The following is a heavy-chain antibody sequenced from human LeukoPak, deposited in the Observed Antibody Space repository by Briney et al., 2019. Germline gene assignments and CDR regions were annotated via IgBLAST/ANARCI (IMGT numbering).Heavy chain of an antibody. CDR2: ISVSGGGT. Sequence: PGGSLRLSCAASGFTLSSYGMNWVRQAPGKGLEWVSGISVSGGGTYYADSVKGRFTVSRDNSENTLSLQMNSLRVEDTAVYYCAKALGDSSGIWGQGTMVTVSS. J-gene: IGHJ3*02. CDR1: GFTLSSYG. D-gene: IGHD3-22*01. V-gene: IGHV3-23*01. CDR3: AKALGDSSGI.